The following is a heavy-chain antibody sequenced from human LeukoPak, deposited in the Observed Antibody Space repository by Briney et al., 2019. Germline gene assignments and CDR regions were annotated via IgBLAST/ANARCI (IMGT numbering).Heavy chain of an antibody. J-gene: IGHJ3*02. D-gene: IGHD3-10*01. CDR2: ISRSGNTI. Sequence: PGGSLRLSCAISGFTFSGCELTWVRQAPGKGLEWISYISRSGNTIYYADSVKGRFTTFRDNAKNSLYLQMNSLRVEDTAVYYCARVATMVRVPLDALDIWGQGTMVSVSS. CDR1: GFTFSGCE. V-gene: IGHV3-48*03. CDR3: ARVATMVRVPLDALDI.